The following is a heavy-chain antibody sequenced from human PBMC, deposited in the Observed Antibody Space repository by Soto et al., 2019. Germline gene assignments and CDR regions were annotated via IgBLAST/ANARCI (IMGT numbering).Heavy chain of an antibody. V-gene: IGHV5-51*01. CDR1: GYSFTSYW. Sequence: GESLKISCKGSGYSFTSYWIGWARQMPGKGLEWMGIIYPGDSDTRYSPSFQGQVTISADKSISTAYLQWSSLEASDTAMYYCARRARSGAGTSYYYYGMDVWGQGTTVTVSS. CDR3: ARRARSGAGTSYYYYGMDV. D-gene: IGHD3-10*01. J-gene: IGHJ6*02. CDR2: IYPGDSDT.